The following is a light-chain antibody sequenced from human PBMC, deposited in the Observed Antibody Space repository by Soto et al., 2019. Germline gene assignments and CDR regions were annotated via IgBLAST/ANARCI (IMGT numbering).Light chain of an antibody. V-gene: IGLV1-44*01. Sequence: QSVLTQPPSASGTHGQRVTISCSGSSSNIGSNSVNWYQQLPGTAPKLLMYSSNQRPSGVPDRFSGSKSGTSASLAISGLQSEDEADYYCAAWDDSLNGVVFGGGTKVTVL. CDR2: SSN. CDR3: AAWDDSLNGVV. CDR1: SSNIGSNS. J-gene: IGLJ2*01.